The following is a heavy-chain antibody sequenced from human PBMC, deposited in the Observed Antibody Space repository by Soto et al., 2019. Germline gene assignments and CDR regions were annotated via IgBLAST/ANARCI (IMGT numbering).Heavy chain of an antibody. J-gene: IGHJ5*02. CDR2: ISWNSGSI. V-gene: IGHV3-9*01. CDR3: AKDTSATLSPGFDP. Sequence: GGSLRLSCAASGFTFDDCAMHWVRQAPGKGLEWVSGISWNSGSIGYADSVKGRFTISRDNAKNSLYLQMNSLRAEDTALYYCAKDTSATLSPGFDPWGQGTLVTVSS. CDR1: GFTFDDCA.